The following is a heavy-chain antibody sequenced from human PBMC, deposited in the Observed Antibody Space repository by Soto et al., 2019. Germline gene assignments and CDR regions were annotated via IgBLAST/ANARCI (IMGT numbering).Heavy chain of an antibody. V-gene: IGHV4-59*01. J-gene: IGHJ4*02. CDR2: IYYSGST. Sequence: QVQLQESGPGLVKPSETLSLTCTVSGGSISSYYWSWIRQPPGKGLEWIGYIYYSGSTNYNPSLKSRVTISVDTSKNQFSLKLSSVTAADTAVYYCARDPHLVYWGQGTLVTVSS. CDR3: ARDPHLVY. D-gene: IGHD6-6*01. CDR1: GGSISSYY.